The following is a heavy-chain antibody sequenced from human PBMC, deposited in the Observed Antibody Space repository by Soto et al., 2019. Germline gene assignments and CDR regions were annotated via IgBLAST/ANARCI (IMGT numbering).Heavy chain of an antibody. CDR3: AREGATAIVPRGYYYYGMDV. CDR2: ISSSSNTI. Sequence: EVQLVESGGGLVQPGGSLRLSCAASGFTFSSYSMNWVRQAPGKGLEWVSYISSSSNTIYHADSVKGRFTISRDNAKNSLYLQMHSLRDEDTAVYYCAREGATAIVPRGYYYYGMDVWGQGTTVTVSS. D-gene: IGHD5-18*01. J-gene: IGHJ6*02. CDR1: GFTFSSYS. V-gene: IGHV3-48*02.